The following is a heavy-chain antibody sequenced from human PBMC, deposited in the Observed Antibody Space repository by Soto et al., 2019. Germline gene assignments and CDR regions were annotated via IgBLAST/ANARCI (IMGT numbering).Heavy chain of an antibody. Sequence: QVQLQESGPGLVKPSQTLSLTCTVSGGSISSGGYYWRWIRQHPGKGLEWIGYIYYSGSTYYNPSLKSRVTISVDTSKNQFSLKLSSVTAADTAVYYCARDLRRGNWFDPWGQGTLVTVSS. V-gene: IGHV4-31*03. CDR3: ARDLRRGNWFDP. D-gene: IGHD3-10*01. CDR1: GGSISSGGYY. J-gene: IGHJ5*02. CDR2: IYYSGST.